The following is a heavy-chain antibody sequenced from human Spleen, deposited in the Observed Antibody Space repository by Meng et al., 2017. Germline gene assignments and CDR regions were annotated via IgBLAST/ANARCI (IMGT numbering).Heavy chain of an antibody. Sequence: ASVKVSCKASGYTFTGYYMHWVRQAPGQGLEWMGGIIPIFGTANYAQKFQGRVTMTGDTSISTAYTELSGLRSDDTAMYYCARDEDISAAGKLFGDYWGQGTLVTVSS. CDR3: ARDEDISAAGKLFGDY. CDR1: GYTFTGYY. J-gene: IGHJ4*02. V-gene: IGHV1-2*02. D-gene: IGHD6-13*01. CDR2: IIPIFGTA.